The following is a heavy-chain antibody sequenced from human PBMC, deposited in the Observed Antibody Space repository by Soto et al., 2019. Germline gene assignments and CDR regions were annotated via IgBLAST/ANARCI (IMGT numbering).Heavy chain of an antibody. Sequence: EVQLVESGGGSVQPGGSLRLSCAASGITFSTYEVNWVRQAPGKGLEWVSYISSSGRTMYYADSVKGRFTISRDDAKNSVFLQMDSLRAEDTAVYYCARDMISAYYFDFWGQGTLVTVSS. CDR2: ISSSGRTM. V-gene: IGHV3-48*03. CDR1: GITFSTYE. D-gene: IGHD3-16*01. J-gene: IGHJ4*02. CDR3: ARDMISAYYFDF.